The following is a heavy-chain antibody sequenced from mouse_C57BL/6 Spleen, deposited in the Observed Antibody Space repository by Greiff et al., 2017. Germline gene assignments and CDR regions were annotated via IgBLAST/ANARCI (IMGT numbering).Heavy chain of an antibody. J-gene: IGHJ2*01. CDR1: GYSFTGYY. CDR2: INPSTGGT. Sequence: VQLQQSGPELVKPGASVKISCKASGYSFTGYYMNWVKQSPEKSLEWIGEINPSTGGTTYNQKFKAKATLTVDKASSTAYMQLKSLTSEDAAVYYCARWRGDWGQGTTLTVSS. V-gene: IGHV1-42*01. CDR3: ARWRGD.